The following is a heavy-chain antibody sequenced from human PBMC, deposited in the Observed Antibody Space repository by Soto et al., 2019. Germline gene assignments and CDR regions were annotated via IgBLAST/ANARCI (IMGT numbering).Heavy chain of an antibody. D-gene: IGHD3-3*01. CDR2: ITSSGGTT. J-gene: IGHJ5*02. V-gene: IGHV3-23*01. CDR3: ASLYDFWTPFDP. CDR1: GFIFKTYA. Sequence: GGSLRLSCAASGFIFKTYAMSWVRQAPGKGLEWVSSITSSGGTTYYADSVKGRFTISRDNSKNNLYLQMNSLRAEDTAVYYCASLYDFWTPFDPWGQGTLVTVSS.